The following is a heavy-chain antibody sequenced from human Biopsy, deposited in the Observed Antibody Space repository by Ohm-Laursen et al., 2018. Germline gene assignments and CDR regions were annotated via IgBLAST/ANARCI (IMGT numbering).Heavy chain of an antibody. CDR2: IFYSANT. J-gene: IGHJ4*02. CDR1: GVSINGGRYY. CDR3: ARLGSGDYFPTFFDF. V-gene: IGHV4-31*02. D-gene: IGHD2-15*01. Sequence: SQTLSLTCPVSGVSINGGRYYWNWIRHHPGKGLEWIGNIFYSANTYYNPSLKSRVTTSVDTSKNQFSLKLSSVTAADTAVYYCARLGSGDYFPTFFDFWGQGALVTVSS.